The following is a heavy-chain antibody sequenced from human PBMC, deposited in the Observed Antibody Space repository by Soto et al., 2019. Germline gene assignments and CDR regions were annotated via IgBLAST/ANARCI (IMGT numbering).Heavy chain of an antibody. CDR3: AKDDTYSDSFRGFDY. CDR2: FFGNGDGT. V-gene: IGHV3-23*01. J-gene: IGHJ4*02. D-gene: IGHD2-21*01. CDR1: GFSFKNYA. Sequence: GGSVRLSCVATGFSFKNYAMNWVRKAKGKGLEWVLAFFGNGDGTYYADSVKGRFTISRDNSNNTLYLQMKSLRAEDTAVYYCAKDDTYSDSFRGFDYWGQGTQVTVSS.